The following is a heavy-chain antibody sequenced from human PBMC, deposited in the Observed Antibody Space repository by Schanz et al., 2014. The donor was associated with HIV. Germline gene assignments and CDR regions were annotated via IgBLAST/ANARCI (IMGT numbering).Heavy chain of an antibody. CDR3: ASTRERYSGATSGFDY. J-gene: IGHJ4*02. CDR1: GYTFTNYA. CDR2: INTSTGNV. Sequence: QVQLVQSGTEVKKPGASVTVSCKASGYTFTNYAINWVRQAPGQGLEWMGWINTSTGNVDYSQNFQARVTLTTDTSTRTVYMELRSLRSDDTAVYYCASTRERYSGATSGFDYWGQGTLVTVST. V-gene: IGHV1-18*01. D-gene: IGHD1-26*01.